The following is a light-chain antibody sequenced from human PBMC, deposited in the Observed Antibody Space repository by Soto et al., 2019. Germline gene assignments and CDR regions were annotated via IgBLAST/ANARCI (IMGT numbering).Light chain of an antibody. J-gene: IGKJ1*01. Sequence: DIVFTQSPCTLSLSPGDRATLSCRASQSVSTSYLAWYQQKPGQAPRLLIYGASSRATGIPDRFSGSGSGTDFTLTISGLEPEDFAVYYCQQYGNSRGTFGQGTKVDI. CDR2: GAS. CDR3: QQYGNSRGT. CDR1: QSVSTSY. V-gene: IGKV3-20*01.